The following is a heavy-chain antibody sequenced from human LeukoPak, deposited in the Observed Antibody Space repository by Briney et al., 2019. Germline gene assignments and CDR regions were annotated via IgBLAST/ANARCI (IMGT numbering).Heavy chain of an antibody. J-gene: IGHJ5*02. CDR2: IGGSAGTT. Sequence: GGSLRLSCAASGFSFSTYAMSWVRQAPGKGLEWVSAIGGSAGTTYYADSVKGRFTISRGNSKNTLFLQMNSLRADDTAVYYCAKSGRGDCSGGTCINWFDPWGQGTLVTVSS. V-gene: IGHV3-23*01. CDR3: AKSGRGDCSGGTCINWFDP. D-gene: IGHD2-15*01. CDR1: GFSFSTYA.